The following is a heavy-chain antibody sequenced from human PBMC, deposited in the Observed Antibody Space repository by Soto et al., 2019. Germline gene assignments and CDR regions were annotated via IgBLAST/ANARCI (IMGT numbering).Heavy chain of an antibody. J-gene: IGHJ4*02. CDR1: GLTLSAYG. Sequence: GGSLRLSCAASGLTLSAYGANWVRQAPGKGLEWVSFISIGNNIDYADSVKGRFTISRDPATNSMFLQMNSLRDEDTAVYYCARVCGVFDPHTNTYIPHLDISGPGTLVTVPS. CDR2: ISIGNNI. D-gene: IGHD2-8*01. V-gene: IGHV3-48*02. CDR3: ARVCGVFDPHTNTYIPHLDI.